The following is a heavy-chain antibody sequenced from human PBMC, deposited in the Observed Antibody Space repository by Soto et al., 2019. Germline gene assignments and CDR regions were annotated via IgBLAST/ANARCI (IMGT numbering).Heavy chain of an antibody. CDR1: SQSFSDYY. V-gene: IGHV4-34*01. D-gene: IGHD1-26*01. CDR3: ARQRPTDGRWEFANYYGMDV. Sequence: NPSETLSLTCTMYSQSFSDYYWNWIRQPPGKGLEWIGYIHRGESTYYNASLTSRVTISVATSKNQFSLKLSSVTAADTAVHYCARQRPTDGRWEFANYYGMDVWGQGTPVTVSS. CDR2: IHRGEST. J-gene: IGHJ6*02.